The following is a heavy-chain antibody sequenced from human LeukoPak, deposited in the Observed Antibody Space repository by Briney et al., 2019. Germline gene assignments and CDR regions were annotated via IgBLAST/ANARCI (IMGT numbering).Heavy chain of an antibody. D-gene: IGHD2-2*01. CDR3: AREVAPAAIYAFDI. CDR1: GFTFSSYS. CDR2: ISSSSSYI. V-gene: IGHV3-21*01. J-gene: IGHJ3*02. Sequence: GGSLRLSCEASGFTFSSYSMNWVRQAPGKGLEWVSSISSSSSYIYYADSVKGRFTISRDNAKNSLYLQMNSLRAEDTAVYYCAREVAPAAIYAFDIWGQGTMVIVSS.